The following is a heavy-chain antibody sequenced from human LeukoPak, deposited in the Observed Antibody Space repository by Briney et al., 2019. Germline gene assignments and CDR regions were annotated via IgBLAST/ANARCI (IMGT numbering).Heavy chain of an antibody. Sequence: GGSLRLSCAASGFTFSSYWMNWARQAPGKGLEWVASINHNGNVNYYVDSVKGRFTISRDNAKNSLYLQMNSLRAEDTAVYYCARGFYPDRTMIVVVVDYWGQGSLVTVSS. V-gene: IGHV3-7*03. CDR2: INHNGNVN. CDR1: GFTFSSYW. D-gene: IGHD3-22*01. CDR3: ARGFYPDRTMIVVVVDY. J-gene: IGHJ4*02.